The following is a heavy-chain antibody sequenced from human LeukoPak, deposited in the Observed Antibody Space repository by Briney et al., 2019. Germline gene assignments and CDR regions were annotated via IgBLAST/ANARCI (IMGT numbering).Heavy chain of an antibody. D-gene: IGHD3-10*01. V-gene: IGHV3-48*04. Sequence: PGGSLRLSCAASGFTFSSYSMNWVRQAPGKGLEWVSDISSSGSTIDYADSVKGRFTISRDNAKNSLYLHMNSLRAEDTAVYYCAKAGPGFGFDYWGQGTLVTVSS. CDR1: GFTFSSYS. J-gene: IGHJ4*02. CDR3: AKAGPGFGFDY. CDR2: ISSSGSTI.